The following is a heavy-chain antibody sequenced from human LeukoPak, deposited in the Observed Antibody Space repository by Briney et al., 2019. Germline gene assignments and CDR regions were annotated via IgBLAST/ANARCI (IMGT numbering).Heavy chain of an antibody. CDR1: GFTFSSYW. D-gene: IGHD5-12*01. CDR2: IKQDGSEK. V-gene: IGHV3-7*03. CDR3: AKGLAGMVATVTLAD. Sequence: GGSLRLSCAASGFTFSSYWMSWVRQAPGKGLEWVAHIKQDGSEKYYVNSVKGRFTISRDNSKNTLYLQMNSLRAEDTAVYYCAKGLAGMVATVTLADWGQGTLVTVSS. J-gene: IGHJ4*02.